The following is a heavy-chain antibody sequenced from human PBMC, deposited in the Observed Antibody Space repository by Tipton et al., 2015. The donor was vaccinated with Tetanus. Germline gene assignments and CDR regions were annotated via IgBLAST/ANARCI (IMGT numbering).Heavy chain of an antibody. CDR2: VNQSGST. CDR1: DGSFNAYY. CDR3: ARGGTMVHGVILQDHFYY. V-gene: IGHV4-34*01. D-gene: IGHD3-10*01. J-gene: IGHJ4*02. Sequence: GLVKPSETLSLTCGVSDGSFNAYYWSWIRQTPGKGLEWIGEVNQSGSTKYNPSFNSRAAISVDRSKNQFSLKLSSVTAADTAVYFCARGGTMVHGVILQDHFYYWGQGTLVTVSS.